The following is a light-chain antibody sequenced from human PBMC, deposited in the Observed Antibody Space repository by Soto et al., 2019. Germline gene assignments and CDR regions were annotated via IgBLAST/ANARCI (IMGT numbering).Light chain of an antibody. J-gene: IGKJ2*01. V-gene: IGKV3-20*01. CDR1: EIVTSSY. CDR3: QQYDTPLWAYT. CDR2: GAS. Sequence: ELVLTQSPVTLSLSPGERATLSCRASEIVTSSYLAWYQQKPGQPPRLLIYGASDRAAGIPDRFSGSGSGTAFTPTITRLEPADLAGYYCQQYDTPLWAYTLGKGTKLEI.